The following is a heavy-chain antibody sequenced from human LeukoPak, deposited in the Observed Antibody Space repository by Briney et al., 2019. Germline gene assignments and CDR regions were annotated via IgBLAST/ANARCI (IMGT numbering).Heavy chain of an antibody. Sequence: KPSETLSLTCTVSGGSISSYYWSWIRQTPGKGLEWIGYIYYSGTTNYNPSLKSRVTISVDTSKNQFSLKLNSVTAADTAVYYCARDRTGNNWFDPWGQGTLVTVSS. CDR1: GGSISSYY. J-gene: IGHJ5*02. V-gene: IGHV4-59*01. D-gene: IGHD1-1*01. CDR2: IYYSGTT. CDR3: ARDRTGNNWFDP.